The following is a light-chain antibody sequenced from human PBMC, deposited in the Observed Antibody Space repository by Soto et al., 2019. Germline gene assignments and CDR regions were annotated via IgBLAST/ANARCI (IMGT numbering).Light chain of an antibody. CDR3: QQYAGLLTS. V-gene: IGKV3-20*01. Sequence: VFMISTGTLSFSAGDRATLSCSASQTVSNNYLAWCQQKPGQAPRVIMYGASRRATGIPDRFSGGGSGTDFTLTISRLEPEDFVVYFCQQYAGLLTSFGEGTRLAI. J-gene: IGKJ5*01. CDR2: GAS. CDR1: QTVSNNY.